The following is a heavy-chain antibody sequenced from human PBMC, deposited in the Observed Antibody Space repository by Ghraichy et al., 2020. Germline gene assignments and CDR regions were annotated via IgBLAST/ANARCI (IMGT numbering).Heavy chain of an antibody. CDR2: ISSSSSTI. V-gene: IGHV3-48*02. CDR3: ARVRQGSGWYQFDY. Sequence: GGSLRLSCAASGFTFSSYSMNWVRQAPGKGLEWVSYISSSSSTIYYADSVKGRFTISRDNAKNSLYLQMNSLRDEDTAVYYCARVRQGSGWYQFDYWGQGTLVTVSS. CDR1: GFTFSSYS. D-gene: IGHD6-19*01. J-gene: IGHJ4*02.